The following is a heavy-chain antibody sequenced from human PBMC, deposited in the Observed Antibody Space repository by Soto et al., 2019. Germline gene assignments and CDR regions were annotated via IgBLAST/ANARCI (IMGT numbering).Heavy chain of an antibody. Sequence: ASVKVSCKASGYTFTGYYMHWVRQAPGQGLEWMGWINPNSGGTNYAQKFQGRVTMNRDTYISTAYMELSRLRSDDTAVYYCARDINRGDQDYDYWGQGNLVTVSS. CDR2: INPNSGGT. CDR1: GYTFTGYY. J-gene: IGHJ4*02. D-gene: IGHD1-20*01. CDR3: ARDINRGDQDYDY. V-gene: IGHV1-2*02.